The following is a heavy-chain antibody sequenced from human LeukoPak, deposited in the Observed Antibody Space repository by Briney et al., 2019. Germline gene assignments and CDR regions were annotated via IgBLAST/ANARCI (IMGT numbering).Heavy chain of an antibody. CDR3: ARHEAKGSWSYYSNFDY. J-gene: IGHJ4*02. V-gene: IGHV4-39*01. Sequence: PETLSLTCAVSGGSMSSSSYYWGWISQPPGKGLEWIGSIDAGGSTYYTPSLKSRVTISVDTSKNQFSLKLNSLTAADTAVYYCARHEAKGSWSYYSNFDYWGQGTLVAVSS. CDR1: GGSMSSSSYY. CDR2: IDAGGST. D-gene: IGHD3-10*01.